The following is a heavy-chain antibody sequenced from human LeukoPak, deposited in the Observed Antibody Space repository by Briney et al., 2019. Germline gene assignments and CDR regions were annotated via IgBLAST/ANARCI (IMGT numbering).Heavy chain of an antibody. D-gene: IGHD4-11*01. CDR3: AREITTGNFDY. CDR1: GYTFTSYG. CDR2: VSPYNGNT. V-gene: IGHV1-18*01. Sequence: ASVKVSCKTSGYTFTSYGIIWVRQAPGQGLEWTGWVSPYNGNTNYAQKLQGRVTMTTDTSTRTAYMELRSLRSDDTAAYFCAREITTGNFDYWGQGTLVTVSS. J-gene: IGHJ4*02.